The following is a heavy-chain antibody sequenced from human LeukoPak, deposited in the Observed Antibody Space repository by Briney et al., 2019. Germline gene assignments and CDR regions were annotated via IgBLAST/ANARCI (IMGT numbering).Heavy chain of an antibody. V-gene: IGHV4-39*01. Sequence: PSETLSLTCTVSGGFISSSSYYWGWIRQPPGKGLEWIGSIYYSGSTHYNPSLKSRVTISVDTSKNQFSLKLSSVTAADTAVYYCARHYYYGSASYYFIDYWGQGTLVTVSS. J-gene: IGHJ4*02. CDR2: IYYSGST. D-gene: IGHD3-10*01. CDR3: ARHYYYGSASYYFIDY. CDR1: GGFISSSSYY.